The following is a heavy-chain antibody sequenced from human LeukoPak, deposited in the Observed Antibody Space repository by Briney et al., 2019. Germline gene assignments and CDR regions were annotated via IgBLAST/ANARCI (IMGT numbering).Heavy chain of an antibody. CDR1: GFSFSTYG. Sequence: GGSLRLSCAASGFSFSTYGMHWVRQAPGKGLERVAVIWFDGSNKYYADSVKGRFTISRDNSKNTLYLQMNSLRAEDTAVYYCARASGCYDYWGQGTLVTVSS. CDR2: IWFDGSNK. V-gene: IGHV3-33*01. CDR3: ARASGCYDY. J-gene: IGHJ4*02. D-gene: IGHD1-26*01.